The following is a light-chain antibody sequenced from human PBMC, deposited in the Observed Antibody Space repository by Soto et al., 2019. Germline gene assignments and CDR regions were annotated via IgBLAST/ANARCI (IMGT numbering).Light chain of an antibody. CDR3: QHRGKWPRT. J-gene: IGKJ2*02. CDR1: QSVSSY. V-gene: IGKV3-11*01. CDR2: GAS. Sequence: EIVLTQSPATLSLSPGERATLSCRASQSVSSYLAWYQQKPGQAPRLLIYGASNRATGIPARFSGSGSGTDFTLTISSLEPEDFAVYHYQHRGKWPRTFGQGTKLEIK.